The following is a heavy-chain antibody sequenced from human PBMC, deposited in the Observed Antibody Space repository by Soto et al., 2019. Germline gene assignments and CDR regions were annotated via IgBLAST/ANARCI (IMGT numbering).Heavy chain of an antibody. V-gene: IGHV3-23*01. CDR1: GFTFSSYA. J-gene: IGHJ6*02. CDR2: ISGSGGST. Sequence: GGSLRLSCAASGFTFSSYAMSWVRQAPGKGLEWVSAISGSGGSTYYADSVKGRFTISRDNSKNTLYLQMNSLRAEDTAVYYCAKFLIAAAGTVPYYYYGMDVWGQGTTVTVSS. D-gene: IGHD6-13*01. CDR3: AKFLIAAAGTVPYYYYGMDV.